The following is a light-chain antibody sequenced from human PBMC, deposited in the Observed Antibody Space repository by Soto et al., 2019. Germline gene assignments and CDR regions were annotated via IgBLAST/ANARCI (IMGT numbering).Light chain of an antibody. J-gene: IGKJ4*01. CDR3: QQRSNWPLLT. CDR1: QSVSSY. CDR2: DAS. Sequence: EIVLTQSPATLSLSPGERATLSCRASQSVSSYLAWYQQKPGQAPRLLIYDASNRATGIPARFSGRGSGTVFTLTISSLEPEDFAVYYCQQRSNWPLLTFGGGTKVEIK. V-gene: IGKV3-11*01.